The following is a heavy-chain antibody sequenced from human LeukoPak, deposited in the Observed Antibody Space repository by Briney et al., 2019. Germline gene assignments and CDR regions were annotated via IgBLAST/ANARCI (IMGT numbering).Heavy chain of an antibody. CDR2: IYYSGST. Sequence: SSETLSLTCTVSGGSISSYYWSWIRQPPGKGLEWIGYIYYSGSTNYNPSLKSRVTISVDTSKNQSSLKLSSVTAADTAVYYCARSQGDFWSGYYYYYGMDVWGQGTTVTVSS. CDR1: GGSISSYY. D-gene: IGHD3-3*01. V-gene: IGHV4-59*01. J-gene: IGHJ6*02. CDR3: ARSQGDFWSGYYYYYGMDV.